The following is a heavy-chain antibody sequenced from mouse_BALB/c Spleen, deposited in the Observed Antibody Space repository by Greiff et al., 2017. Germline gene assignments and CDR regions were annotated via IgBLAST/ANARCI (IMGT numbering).Heavy chain of an antibody. CDR2: IYPGDGDT. V-gene: IGHV1-80*01. Sequence: VQGVESGAELVRPGSSVKISCKASGYAFSSYWMNWVKQRPGQGLEWIGQIYPGDGDTNYNGKFKGKATLTADKSSSTAYMQLSSLTSEDSAVYFCARGDSSGYWFAYWGQGTLVTVSA. J-gene: IGHJ3*01. D-gene: IGHD3-2*01. CDR1: GYAFSSYW. CDR3: ARGDSSGYWFAY.